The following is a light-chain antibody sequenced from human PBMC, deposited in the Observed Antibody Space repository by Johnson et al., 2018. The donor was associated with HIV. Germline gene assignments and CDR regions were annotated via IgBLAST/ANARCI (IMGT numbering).Light chain of an antibody. CDR2: KNN. CDR1: SSNIGNNY. J-gene: IGLJ1*01. V-gene: IGLV1-51*02. Sequence: QSVLTQPPSVSAAPGQKVTISCSGISSNIGNNYVSWYQQIPGTAPKLHIFKNNKRPSGIPDRFSGSKSGTSATLGITGLQTGDEADYYCGAWDSSLGAHYVFGTGTRVTVL. CDR3: GAWDSSLGAHYV.